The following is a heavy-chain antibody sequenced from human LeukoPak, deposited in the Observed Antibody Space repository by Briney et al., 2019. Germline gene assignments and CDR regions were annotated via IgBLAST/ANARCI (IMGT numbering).Heavy chain of an antibody. V-gene: IGHV1-46*01. Sequence: ASVKVSCKASGYIFTNYYIHWVRQAPGQGLGWVGIINPGGGSTTYAQNLQGRVTMTRDTSTSTVYMELSSLRFEDTAVYYCARADYGGISDYYFYGMDVWGQGTTVTVSS. CDR1: GYIFTNYY. CDR2: INPGGGST. J-gene: IGHJ6*02. D-gene: IGHD4-23*01. CDR3: ARADYGGISDYYFYGMDV.